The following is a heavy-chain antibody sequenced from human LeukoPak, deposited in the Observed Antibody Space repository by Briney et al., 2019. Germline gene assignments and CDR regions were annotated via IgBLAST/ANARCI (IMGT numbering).Heavy chain of an antibody. V-gene: IGHV3-23*01. CDR1: GFTFSSYA. CDR3: AKGGSGWYVDY. D-gene: IGHD6-19*01. J-gene: IGHJ4*02. CDR2: ISGGGGST. Sequence: GGSLRLSCAASGFTFSSYAMSWVRQAPGKGLEWVSAISGGGGSTYYADSVEGRFTISRDNSKNTLYLQMNSLRAEDTAVYYCAKGGSGWYVDYWGQGTLVTVSS.